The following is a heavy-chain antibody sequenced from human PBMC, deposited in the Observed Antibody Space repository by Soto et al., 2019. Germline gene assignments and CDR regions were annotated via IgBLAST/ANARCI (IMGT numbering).Heavy chain of an antibody. Sequence: QLQLQESGPGLVKASETLSLTCSVSGGSIISSSDYWGWIRQPPGKGLEWIGSVYYTGITYQNPSLKSRVTVSADTSKNQFSLKLSSVTAADTAVYYCARLALIIDMIRGVIVSDWGQGTLVTVSS. D-gene: IGHD3-10*01. CDR3: ARLALIIDMIRGVIVSD. V-gene: IGHV4-39*01. CDR1: GGSIISSSDY. J-gene: IGHJ4*02. CDR2: VYYTGIT.